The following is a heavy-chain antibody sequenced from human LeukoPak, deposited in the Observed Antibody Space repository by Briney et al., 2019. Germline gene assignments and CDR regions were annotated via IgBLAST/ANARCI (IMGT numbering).Heavy chain of an antibody. CDR3: AGGHSTSSGWYGDPYYYYYGMDV. J-gene: IGHJ6*02. CDR2: INHSGST. D-gene: IGHD6-19*01. V-gene: IGHV4-34*01. Sequence: SEPLSLTCAVYGGSFSGYYWSWIRHPPGKGLEWIGEINHSGSTNYNPSLKSRVTISVDTSKNQFSLKLSSVTAADTAVYYCAGGHSTSSGWYGDPYYYYYGMDVWGQGTTVTVSS. CDR1: GGSFSGYY.